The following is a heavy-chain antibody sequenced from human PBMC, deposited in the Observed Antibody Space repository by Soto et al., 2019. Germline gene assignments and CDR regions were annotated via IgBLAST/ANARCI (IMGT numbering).Heavy chain of an antibody. J-gene: IGHJ4*02. Sequence: QVQLQESGPGLVKPSQTLSLTCTVSGGPISSGDYYWSWIRQPPGQGLEWIGYIYYSGSTYYNPSLTSRVTLSVETSQNQFSLKLISVTAADTAVYYCARYSGSYYFDYWGQGTLVTVSS. CDR3: ARYSGSYYFDY. CDR2: IYYSGST. CDR1: GGPISSGDYY. V-gene: IGHV4-30-4*01. D-gene: IGHD1-26*01.